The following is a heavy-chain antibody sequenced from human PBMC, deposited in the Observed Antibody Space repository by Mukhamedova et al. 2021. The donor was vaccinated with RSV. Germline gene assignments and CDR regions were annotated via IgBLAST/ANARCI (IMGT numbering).Heavy chain of an antibody. Sequence: NPSLKSRVTISVDTSKNQFSLKLSSVTAADTAVYHCARVRSSSWYVDYWGQGTLVTVSS. CDR3: ARVRSSSWYVDY. J-gene: IGHJ4*02. V-gene: IGHV4-39*07. D-gene: IGHD6-13*01.